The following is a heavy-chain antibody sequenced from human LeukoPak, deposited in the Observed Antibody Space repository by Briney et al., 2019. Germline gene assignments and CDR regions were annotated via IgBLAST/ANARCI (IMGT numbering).Heavy chain of an antibody. V-gene: IGHV4-31*03. Sequence: SETLSLTCTVSGGSIISGGYYWSWIRQHPGKGLEWIGYIYYSGSTYYNPSLKSRVTISVDTSKNQFSLKLSCVTAADTAVYYCARGSSITIFGINWFDPWGQGTLVTVSS. CDR1: GGSIISGGYY. D-gene: IGHD3-3*01. J-gene: IGHJ5*02. CDR2: IYYSGST. CDR3: ARGSSITIFGINWFDP.